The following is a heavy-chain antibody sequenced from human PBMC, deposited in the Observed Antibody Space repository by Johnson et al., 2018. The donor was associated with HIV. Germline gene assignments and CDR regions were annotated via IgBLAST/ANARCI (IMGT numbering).Heavy chain of an antibody. V-gene: IGHV3-30-3*01. CDR3: ATLSSSWYAFDI. J-gene: IGHJ3*02. CDR1: GFTFSSYA. D-gene: IGHD6-13*01. Sequence: QVQLVESGGGAVQPGKSLRLSCVVSGFTFSSYAVHWVRQAPGKGLEWVAVISYDGDTKYYADSVKGRFTISRDNAKNSLYLQMNSLRAEDTAVYYCATLSSSWYAFDIWGQGTMVTVSS. CDR2: ISYDGDTK.